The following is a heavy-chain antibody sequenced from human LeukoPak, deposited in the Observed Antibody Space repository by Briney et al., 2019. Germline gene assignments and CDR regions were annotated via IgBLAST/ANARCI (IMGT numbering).Heavy chain of an antibody. Sequence: PSETLSLTCTVSGGSISSYYWSWIRQPPGKGLEWIGYIYYSGSTNYNLSLKSRVTISVDTSKNQFSLKLSSVTAADTAVYYCARSVEGYCSGGSCYYYSYYMDVWGKGTTVTVSS. D-gene: IGHD2-15*01. CDR3: ARSVEGYCSGGSCYYYSYYMDV. J-gene: IGHJ6*03. CDR2: IYYSGST. CDR1: GGSISSYY. V-gene: IGHV4-59*01.